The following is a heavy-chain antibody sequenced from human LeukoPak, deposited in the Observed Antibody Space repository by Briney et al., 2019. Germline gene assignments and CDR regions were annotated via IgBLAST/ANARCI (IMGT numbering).Heavy chain of an antibody. CDR2: IYTSGST. D-gene: IGHD2-15*01. V-gene: IGHV4-61*02. CDR1: GGSISSGSYY. CDR3: ARYKGSPYYSGGSCTNDY. Sequence: SETLSLTCTVSGGSISSGSYYWSWIRQPAGKGLEWIGRIYTSGSTNYNPSLKSRVTISVDTSKNQFSLKLSSVTAADTAVYYCARYKGSPYYSGGSCTNDYWGQGTLVTVSS. J-gene: IGHJ4*02.